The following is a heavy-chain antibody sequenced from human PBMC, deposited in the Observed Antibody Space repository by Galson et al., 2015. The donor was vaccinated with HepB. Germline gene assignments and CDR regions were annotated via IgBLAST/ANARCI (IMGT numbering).Heavy chain of an antibody. V-gene: IGHV1-3*01. J-gene: IGHJ4*02. Sequence: SVKVSCKASGYTFTSYAMHWVRQAPGQSLEGMDGSKAGNGNTKYSQKFQGRVTITRDTSASTAYMELSSLRSEDTAVYYCARAVDQLLPFDYWGQGTLVTVSS. CDR3: ARAVDQLLPFDY. CDR2: SKAGNGNT. CDR1: GYTFTSYA. D-gene: IGHD2-2*01.